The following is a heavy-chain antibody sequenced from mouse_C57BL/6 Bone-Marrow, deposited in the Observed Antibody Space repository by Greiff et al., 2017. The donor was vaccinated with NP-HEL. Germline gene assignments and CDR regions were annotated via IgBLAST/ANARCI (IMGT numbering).Heavy chain of an antibody. CDR3: AKIVDYGSSIAY. V-gene: IGHV2-5*01. D-gene: IGHD1-1*01. Sequence: VQLQQSGPGLVQPSQSLSISCTVSGFSLTSYGVHWVRQSPGKGLEWLGVIWRGGSTDYNAAFMSRLSITKDNSKSQVFFKMNSLQADDAAIYYCAKIVDYGSSIAYWGQGTLVTVSA. CDR1: GFSLTSYG. J-gene: IGHJ3*01. CDR2: IWRGGST.